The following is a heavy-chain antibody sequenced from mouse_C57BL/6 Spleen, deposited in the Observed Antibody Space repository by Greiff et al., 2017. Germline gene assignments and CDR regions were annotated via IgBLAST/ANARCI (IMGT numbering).Heavy chain of an antibody. Sequence: VQLQQSGAELVRPGASVTLSCKASGYTFTDYELHWVKQTPVHGLEWIGAIDPETGGTAYNQKFKGKAILTADKSSSTAYMELRSLTSEDSAVYYCTRAPYYYGMDYWGQGTSGTVSS. V-gene: IGHV1-15*01. CDR3: TRAPYYYGMDY. J-gene: IGHJ4*01. CDR1: GYTFTDYE. CDR2: IDPETGGT.